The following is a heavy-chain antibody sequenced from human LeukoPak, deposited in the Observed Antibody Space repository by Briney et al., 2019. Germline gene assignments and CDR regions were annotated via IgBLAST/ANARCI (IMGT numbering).Heavy chain of an antibody. D-gene: IGHD1-26*01. CDR3: ARLVRGNYVGSWYFDL. V-gene: IGHV4-59*08. Sequence: MPSETLSLTCTVSGGSFSNYYWSWIRQPPGKGLEWIRYLSYSGDTNYNPSLKTRVSISVDMSKNQFSLRLSSVTAADTAVYYCARLVRGNYVGSWYFDLWGRGTLVTVSS. J-gene: IGHJ2*01. CDR2: LSYSGDT. CDR1: GGSFSNYY.